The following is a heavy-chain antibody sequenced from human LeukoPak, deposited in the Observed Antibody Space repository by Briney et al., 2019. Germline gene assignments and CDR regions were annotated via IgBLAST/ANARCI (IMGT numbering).Heavy chain of an antibody. CDR1: GFTFSSYA. D-gene: IGHD6-13*01. Sequence: PGGSLRLSCAASGFTFSSYAMHWVRQAPGKGLEWVAVISYDGSNKYYADSVKGRFTISRDNSKNTLYLQMNSLRAEDTAVYYCAREGRSSWYDYYYYGMDVWGQGTTVTVFS. J-gene: IGHJ6*02. V-gene: IGHV3-30*04. CDR3: AREGRSSWYDYYYYGMDV. CDR2: ISYDGSNK.